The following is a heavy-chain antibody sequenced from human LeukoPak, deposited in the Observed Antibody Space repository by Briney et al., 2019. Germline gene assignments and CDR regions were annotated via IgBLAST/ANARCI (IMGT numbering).Heavy chain of an antibody. J-gene: IGHJ4*02. CDR3: ARLSRDGYNYFDY. CDR2: IYPGDSDT. D-gene: IGHD5-24*01. Sequence: GESLKISCKGSGYSFTNYWIGWVRQMPGKGLEWMGIIYPGDSDTRYSPSFQGQVTISADKSISTAYLQWSGLKASDTAMYYCARLSRDGYNYFDYWGQGTLVTVSS. V-gene: IGHV5-51*01. CDR1: GYSFTNYW.